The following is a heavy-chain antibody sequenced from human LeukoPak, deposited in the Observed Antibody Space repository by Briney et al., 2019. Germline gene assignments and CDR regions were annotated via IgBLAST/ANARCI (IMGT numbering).Heavy chain of an antibody. V-gene: IGHV1-69*04. J-gene: IGHJ6*02. CDR1: GGTFSSYA. CDR2: IIPILGIA. D-gene: IGHD3-10*01. Sequence: SVKVSCKASGGTFSSYAISWVRQAPGQGLEWMGRIIPILGIANYAQKFQGRVTITADKSTSTAYMELSSLRSEDTAVYYCARAGITMVRGVMDYYYGMDVWGQGTTVTVSS. CDR3: ARAGITMVRGVMDYYYGMDV.